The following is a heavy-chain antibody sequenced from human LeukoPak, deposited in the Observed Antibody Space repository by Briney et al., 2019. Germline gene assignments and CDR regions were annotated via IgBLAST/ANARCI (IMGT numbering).Heavy chain of an antibody. CDR2: INPSGGST. V-gene: IGHV1-46*01. CDR3: ARGWGNRGFDY. CDR1: GYTFTSNY. Sequence: ASVKVSCKASGYTFTSNYIHWVRQAPGQGLEWMGIINPSGGSTSYAQKFQGRVTMTRDTSTSTVYMELSSLRSEDTAVYYCARGWGNRGFDYWGQGTLVTVSS. D-gene: IGHD3-16*01. J-gene: IGHJ4*02.